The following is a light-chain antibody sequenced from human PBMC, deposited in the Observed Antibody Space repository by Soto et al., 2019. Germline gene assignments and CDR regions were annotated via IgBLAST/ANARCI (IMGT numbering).Light chain of an antibody. J-gene: IGKJ5*01. V-gene: IGKV3-11*01. CDR3: QQRMNWPLT. CDR1: QTVSNY. CDR2: DAS. Sequence: EIVLTRSPATLSLSPGERATLSCRASQTVSNYLLWYQQKPGQAPRLLIYDASNRATGIPARFSGSGSETDFTLTISSLEPEDVAVYYCQQRMNWPLTFGQGTRLEIK.